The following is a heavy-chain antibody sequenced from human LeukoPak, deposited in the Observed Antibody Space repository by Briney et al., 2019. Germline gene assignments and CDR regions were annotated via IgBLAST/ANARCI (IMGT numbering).Heavy chain of an antibody. CDR1: GGTLSSYA. CDR3: ARMRFVDTAMVTAGMDA. CDR2: IIPIFGTA. Sequence: SVKVSCKASGGTLSSYAISWVRQAPGQGLEWMGGIIPIFGTANYAQKFQGRVTITADESTSTAYMELSSLRSEDTAVYYCARMRFVDTAMVTAGMDAWGQGTTVTVSS. J-gene: IGHJ6*02. D-gene: IGHD5-18*01. V-gene: IGHV1-69*13.